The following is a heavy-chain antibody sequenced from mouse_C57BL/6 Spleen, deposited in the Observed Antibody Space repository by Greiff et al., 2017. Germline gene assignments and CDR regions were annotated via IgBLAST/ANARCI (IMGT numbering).Heavy chain of an antibody. J-gene: IGHJ2*01. V-gene: IGHV5-9*01. CDR3: ARQMVTYFDY. D-gene: IGHD2-3*01. CDR2: ISGGGGNT. Sequence: DVQLVESGGGLVKPGGSLKLSCAASGFTFSSYTMSWVRQTPEKRLEWVATISGGGGNTYYPDSVKGRFTISRDNAKNTLYLQMSSLRSEDTALYYCARQMVTYFDYWGQGTTLTVSS. CDR1: GFTFSSYT.